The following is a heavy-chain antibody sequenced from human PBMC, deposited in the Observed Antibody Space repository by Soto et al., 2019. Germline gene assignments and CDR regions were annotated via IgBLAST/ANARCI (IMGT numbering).Heavy chain of an antibody. V-gene: IGHV5-51*01. Sequence: GESLKISCKGSGYSFTTYWIGWVRQMPWKALEWMGIIYPGDSDTRYSPSFQGQVTISADKSISTAYLQWSSLKASDTAMYYCARHAVHSSGFTDYWGQGTLVTVSS. D-gene: IGHD6-19*01. CDR3: ARHAVHSSGFTDY. CDR1: GYSFTTYW. CDR2: IYPGDSDT. J-gene: IGHJ4*02.